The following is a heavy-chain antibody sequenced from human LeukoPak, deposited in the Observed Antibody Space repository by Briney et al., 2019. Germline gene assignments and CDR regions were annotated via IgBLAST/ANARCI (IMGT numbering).Heavy chain of an antibody. Sequence: GGSLRLSCAASGFTVSSNYMSWVRQAPGKGLEWVSVIYSGGSTYYADSVKGRFTISRDNSKNTLYLQMNSLRAEDTAVYYCARGLMYYYDSTGIPYFDYWGQGTLVTVSS. CDR2: IYSGGST. CDR3: ARGLMYYYDSTGIPYFDY. V-gene: IGHV3-53*01. D-gene: IGHD3-22*01. CDR1: GFTVSSNY. J-gene: IGHJ4*02.